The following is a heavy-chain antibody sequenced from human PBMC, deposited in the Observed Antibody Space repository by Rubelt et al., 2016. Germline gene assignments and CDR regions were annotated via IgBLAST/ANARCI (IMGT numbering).Heavy chain of an antibody. CDR3: ARDRSSGWYYYGMDV. Sequence: MGGIIPIFGTANYAQKFQGRVTITADESTSTAYMELSSLRSEDTAVYYCARDRSSGWYYYGMDVWGQGTTVTVSS. J-gene: IGHJ6*02. CDR2: IIPIFGTA. V-gene: IGHV1-69*01. D-gene: IGHD6-19*01.